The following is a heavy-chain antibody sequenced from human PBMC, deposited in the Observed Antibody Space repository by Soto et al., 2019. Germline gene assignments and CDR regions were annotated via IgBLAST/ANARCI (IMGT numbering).Heavy chain of an antibody. CDR2: SYYSGKT. CDR3: AKNLARTGRFDY. J-gene: IGHJ4*02. V-gene: IGHV4-39*01. Sequence: AETLSLTCSLSGASITSTTYFWAWILQPPGKGLEWVGSSYYSGKTHYNPSLKSRTTISVDRYRNQFSLQVSSVTAADTAVYYCAKNLARTGRFDYWGQGTVVTVSS. CDR1: GASITSTTYF.